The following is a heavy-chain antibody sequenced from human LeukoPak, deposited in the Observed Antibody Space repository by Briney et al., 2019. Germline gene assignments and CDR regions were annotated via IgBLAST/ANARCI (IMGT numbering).Heavy chain of an antibody. CDR2: IGIDSGNT. Sequence: GGSLRLSCAPSGFTFSEYSRNWVPQAPGKALEGISYIGIDSGNTNHADSLKDQVTISGDKAKNSLYLQMNSLRVEDTAVYYCGRDYKYAFDKWGQGTLVTVSS. V-gene: IGHV3-48*01. CDR3: GRDYKYAFDK. CDR1: GFTFSEYS. D-gene: IGHD5-24*01. J-gene: IGHJ4*02.